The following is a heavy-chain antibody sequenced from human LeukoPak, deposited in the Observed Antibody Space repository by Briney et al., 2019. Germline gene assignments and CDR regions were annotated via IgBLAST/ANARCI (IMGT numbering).Heavy chain of an antibody. J-gene: IGHJ3*02. CDR3: ARKALWSGEDAFDI. V-gene: IGHV4-39*01. CDR1: GGSISSSTFY. CDR2: IFSGGST. D-gene: IGHD5-18*01. Sequence: SETLSLTCTVSGGSISSSTFYWGWIRQPPGKGLEWIGSIFSGGSTYYNPSLKSRVTISVDTSKNQFSLKLSSVTAADTAVYYCARKALWSGEDAFDIWGQGTMVTVSS.